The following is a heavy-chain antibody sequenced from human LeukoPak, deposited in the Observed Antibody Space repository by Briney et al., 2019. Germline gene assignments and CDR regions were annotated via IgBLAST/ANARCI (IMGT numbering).Heavy chain of an antibody. V-gene: IGHV4-34*01. Sequence: SETLSLTCAVYGGSFSGYYWSWLRQPPGKGLEWIGEINHSGSTNYNPSLKSRVTISVDTSKNQFSLKLSSVTAADTAVYYCARARDSSGYDQLDAFDIWGQGTMVTVSS. J-gene: IGHJ3*02. D-gene: IGHD3-22*01. CDR2: INHSGST. CDR1: GGSFSGYY. CDR3: ARARDSSGYDQLDAFDI.